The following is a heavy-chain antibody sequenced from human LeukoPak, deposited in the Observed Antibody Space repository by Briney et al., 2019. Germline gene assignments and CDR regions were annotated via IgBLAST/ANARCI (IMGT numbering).Heavy chain of an antibody. CDR3: AKDQAGYSYGYGGYFDY. Sequence: PGGSLRLSCAASGFTFSSYATSWVRQAPGKGLEWVSAISGSGGSTYYADSVKGRFTNSKDNSKNTLYLQMNSLRAEDTAVYYCAKDQAGYSYGYGGYFDYWGQGTLVTVSS. J-gene: IGHJ4*02. D-gene: IGHD5-18*01. CDR1: GFTFSSYA. CDR2: ISGSGGST. V-gene: IGHV3-23*01.